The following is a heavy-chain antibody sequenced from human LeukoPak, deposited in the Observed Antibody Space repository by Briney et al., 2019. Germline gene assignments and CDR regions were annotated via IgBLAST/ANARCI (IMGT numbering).Heavy chain of an antibody. CDR1: GGTFSSYA. CDR2: IIPIFGTA. V-gene: IGHV1-69*13. Sequence: SVTVSCKASGGTFSSYAISWVRQAPGQGLEWMGGIIPIFGTANYAQKFQGRVTITADESTSTAYMELGSLRSEDTAVYYCASSLSSGYYDYWGQGTLVTVSS. D-gene: IGHD3-22*01. J-gene: IGHJ4*02. CDR3: ASSLSSGYYDY.